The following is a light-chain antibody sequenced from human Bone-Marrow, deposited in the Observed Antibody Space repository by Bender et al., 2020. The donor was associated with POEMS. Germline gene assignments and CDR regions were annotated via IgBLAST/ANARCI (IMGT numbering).Light chain of an antibody. V-gene: IGLV3-1*01. CDR1: GLGDKS. Sequence: SYGLPQPPSVSVSPGQPASITCSGEGLGDKSASWYHQQPGQSPLLVIYQDRKRPSGLPERFSGSSSGNRATLTISGSQAMDEADYYCQAWDTNTNVACGGGTKLTVL. CDR3: QAWDTNTNVA. CDR2: QDR. J-gene: IGLJ2*01.